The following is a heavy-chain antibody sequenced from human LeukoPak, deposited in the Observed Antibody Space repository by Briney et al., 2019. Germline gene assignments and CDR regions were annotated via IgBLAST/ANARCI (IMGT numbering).Heavy chain of an antibody. J-gene: IGHJ6*02. Sequence: SETLSLTCAVSGGSISSSNWWSWVRQPPGKGLEWIGEIYHSGSTNYNPSLKSRVTISVDKSKNQFSLKLSSVTAADTAVYYCAGDSASLWFGEFYYYGMDVWGQGTTVTVSS. CDR2: IYHSGST. CDR1: GGSISSSNW. V-gene: IGHV4-4*02. CDR3: AGDSASLWFGEFYYYGMDV. D-gene: IGHD3-10*01.